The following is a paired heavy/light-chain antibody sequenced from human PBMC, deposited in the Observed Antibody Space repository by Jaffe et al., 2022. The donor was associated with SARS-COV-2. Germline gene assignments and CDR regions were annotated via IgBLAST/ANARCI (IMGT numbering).Light chain of an antibody. CDR1: QGIANY. V-gene: IGKV1-27*01. Sequence: DIQMTQSPSSLSASVGDRVTITCRASQGIANYVAWYQQRPGKAPKLLIYAASTLQSGVPTRFSGGVSGTDYTLTISSLQPEDVATYYCQKYNRAPALTFGGGTRVEI. CDR2: AAS. CDR3: QKYNRAPALT. J-gene: IGKJ4*01.
Heavy chain of an antibody. J-gene: IGHJ3*02. CDR3: ARRQIDSSGWYMEAGFDM. V-gene: IGHV3-48*01. Sequence: EVQLVESGGGLVQPGGSLRLSCAASGFIFSTYSMNWVRQAPGKGLEWVSYISSSTTTKYYADSVKGRFTVSRDNAKNSLYLQMNSLRAEDTAVYYCARRQIDSSGWYMEAGFDMWGQGTMVTVSS. CDR2: ISSSTTTK. CDR1: GFIFSTYS. D-gene: IGHD6-19*01.